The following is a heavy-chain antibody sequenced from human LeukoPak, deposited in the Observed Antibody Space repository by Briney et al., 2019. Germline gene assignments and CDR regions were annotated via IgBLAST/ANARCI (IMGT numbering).Heavy chain of an antibody. V-gene: IGHV4-59*08. CDR3: ARRGHSSPNWFDP. CDR2: IYYSGST. D-gene: IGHD6-13*01. J-gene: IGHJ5*02. Sequence: AETLSLTCTVSGGSIRSYYWSWIRQPPGKGLEWIGYIYYSGSTNYNASLKSRVTISVDTSKNQFSMKLSSVTAADKAVYFFARRGHSSPNWFDPWGQETLVTVSS. CDR1: GGSIRSYY.